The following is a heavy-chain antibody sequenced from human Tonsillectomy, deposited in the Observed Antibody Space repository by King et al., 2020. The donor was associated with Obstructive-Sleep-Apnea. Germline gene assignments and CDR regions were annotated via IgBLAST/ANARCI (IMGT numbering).Heavy chain of an antibody. J-gene: IGHJ1*01. CDR3: ARAAVAGSAEYFQH. CDR2: IYYSGST. CDR1: GGSISSYY. D-gene: IGHD6-19*01. V-gene: IGHV4-59*01. Sequence: VQLPESGPGLVKPSETLSLTCTVSGGSISSYYWSWIRQPPGKGLEWIGYIYYSGSTNYNPSLKSRVTISVDTSKNQFSLKLSSVTAADTAVYYCARAAVAGSAEYFQHWGQGTLVTVSS.